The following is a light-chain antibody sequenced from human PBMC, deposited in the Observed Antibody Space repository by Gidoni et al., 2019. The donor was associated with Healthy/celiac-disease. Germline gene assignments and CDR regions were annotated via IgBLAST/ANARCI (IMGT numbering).Light chain of an antibody. V-gene: IGKV1-5*03. Sequence: DIQMTHSPPTLSASVGDRVTITCRASQSISSWLAWYQQKPGKAPKLLIYKASSLESGVPSRFSGSGSGTEFTITISSLQPDDFATYYCQQYNSYPWTFGQGTKVEIK. CDR3: QQYNSYPWT. CDR1: QSISSW. CDR2: KAS. J-gene: IGKJ1*01.